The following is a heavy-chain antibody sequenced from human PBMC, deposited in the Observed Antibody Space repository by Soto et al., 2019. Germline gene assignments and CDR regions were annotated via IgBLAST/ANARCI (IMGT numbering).Heavy chain of an antibody. Sequence: QVQLVQSGAEVKKPGASVKVSCKASGYTFTSYGISWVRQAPGQGLEWMGWISAYNGNTNYAQKLQGRVTMTTDTSTSTAYMELRSLRCDDTAVYYCARGGYSSSWYEMIYYYGMDVWGQGTTVTVSS. J-gene: IGHJ6*02. D-gene: IGHD6-13*01. CDR3: ARGGYSSSWYEMIYYYGMDV. V-gene: IGHV1-18*01. CDR1: GYTFTSYG. CDR2: ISAYNGNT.